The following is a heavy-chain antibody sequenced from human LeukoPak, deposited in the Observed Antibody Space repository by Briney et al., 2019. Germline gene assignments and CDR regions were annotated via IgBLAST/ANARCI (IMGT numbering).Heavy chain of an antibody. CDR2: INEDGSVK. Sequence: GGSLRLSCAVSGGTFSAYWMAWVRQSPGKGLEWVAEINEDGSVKYYVGSMKGRFTISRDNAKNSLYLQMNSLGAEDTAVYYCAKVPRDSDCYWGQGTLVTVSS. J-gene: IGHJ4*02. CDR3: AKVPRDSDCY. D-gene: IGHD2-21*02. V-gene: IGHV3-7*01. CDR1: GGTFSAYW.